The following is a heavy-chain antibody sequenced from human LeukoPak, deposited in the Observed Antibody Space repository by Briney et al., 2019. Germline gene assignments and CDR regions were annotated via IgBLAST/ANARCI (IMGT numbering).Heavy chain of an antibody. V-gene: IGHV3-30*18. Sequence: GRSLSLSCIASGFAFSTYGMHWVRQAPGKGLEWVAVISYDGRNKYYVDSVKGRFTVSRDNSKNTMYLQMDSLRAEDTAVYYCAKELFGRSWFEHWGQGLLVTVSS. CDR2: ISYDGRNK. D-gene: IGHD3-16*01. CDR3: AKELFGRSWFEH. J-gene: IGHJ5*02. CDR1: GFAFSTYG.